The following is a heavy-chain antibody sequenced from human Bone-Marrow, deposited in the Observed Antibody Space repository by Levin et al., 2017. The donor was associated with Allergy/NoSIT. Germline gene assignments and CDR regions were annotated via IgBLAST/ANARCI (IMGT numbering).Heavy chain of an antibody. D-gene: IGHD1/OR15-1a*01. CDR3: ARDEHFEKDVDYYYGMDV. J-gene: IGHJ6*02. CDR2: IKQDGSEK. V-gene: IGHV3-7*01. Sequence: GESLKISCAASGFTFSSYWMSWVRQAPGKGLEWVANIKQDGSEKYYVDSVKGRFTISRDNAKNSLYLQMNSLRAEDTAVYYCARDEHFEKDVDYYYGMDVWGQGTTVTVSS. CDR1: GFTFSSYW.